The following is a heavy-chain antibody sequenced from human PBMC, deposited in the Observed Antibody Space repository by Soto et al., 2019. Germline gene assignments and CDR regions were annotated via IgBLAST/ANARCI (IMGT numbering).Heavy chain of an antibody. Sequence: QLQLTESGSGLVKPSQTLSLTCAVSGGSISSGGYSWIWIRQPPVKGLEWIGYIYHSGSTYYNPSPRRRVTISVDRSKNPLSLKLSSATAGDTAVYYCARVPGPWGQGTLVTVSS. V-gene: IGHV4-30-2*01. CDR2: IYHSGST. CDR3: ARVPGP. CDR1: GGSISSGGYS. J-gene: IGHJ5*02.